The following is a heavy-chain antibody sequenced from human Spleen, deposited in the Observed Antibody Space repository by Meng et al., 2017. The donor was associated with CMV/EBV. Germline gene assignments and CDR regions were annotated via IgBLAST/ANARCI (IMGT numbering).Heavy chain of an antibody. CDR3: ARAPLSGFDY. CDR2: ISPSNGVT. V-gene: IGHV1-2*02. CDR1: GSSFSGYF. D-gene: IGHD3-10*01. J-gene: IGHJ4*02. Sequence: SCYAPGSSFSGYFIHLVRQAPGQGLEGMGWISPSNGVTNFVREFQGRVTLTRDTSITTTYMELSGLRSDDTAVYYCARAPLSGFDYWGQGTLVTVSS.